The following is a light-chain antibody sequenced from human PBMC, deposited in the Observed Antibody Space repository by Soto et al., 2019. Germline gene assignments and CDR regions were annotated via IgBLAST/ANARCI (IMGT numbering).Light chain of an antibody. CDR1: QSISRN. CDR2: DAS. Sequence: EIVMMQSPATLSVSPGEGATLSCRASQSISRNLAWYQQRLGQTPRLLIYDASTRSTGIPARFSGSGSGTEFTLTISSLQSEDFAIYYCQQYKNWPRTFGQGTKVDIK. V-gene: IGKV3-15*01. CDR3: QQYKNWPRT. J-gene: IGKJ1*01.